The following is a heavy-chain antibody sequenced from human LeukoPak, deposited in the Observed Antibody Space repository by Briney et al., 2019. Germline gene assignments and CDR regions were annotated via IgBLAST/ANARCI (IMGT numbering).Heavy chain of an antibody. CDR2: ISAYNGNT. V-gene: IGHV1-18*01. CDR1: GYTFTSYG. Sequence: ASVKVSCKASGYTFTSYGISWVRQAPGQGLEWMGWISAYNGNTNYAQKLQGRVTMTTDTSTSTAYMELRSLRSDDTAVYYCARAGEVVVVPAAQGAAFDIWGQGTMVTVSS. J-gene: IGHJ3*02. D-gene: IGHD2-2*01. CDR3: ARAGEVVVVPAAQGAAFDI.